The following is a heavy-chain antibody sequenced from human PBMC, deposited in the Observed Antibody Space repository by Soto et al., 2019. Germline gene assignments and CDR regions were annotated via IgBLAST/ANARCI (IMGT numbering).Heavy chain of an antibody. Sequence: VALVKVSCKASGGTFSSNTISWVRQAPGQGIEWMGRIIPILGGTNYAQKFQGWDTMTRDTSISTAYMELSRLRSDDTAVYYCARSRVASYDYVWVSYRSLPSYYYYYYGMDVWGQGTTVTVSS. CDR1: GGTFSSNT. CDR2: IIPILGGT. V-gene: IGHV1-2*04. D-gene: IGHD3-16*02. CDR3: ARSRVASYDYVWVSYRSLPSYYYYYYGMDV. J-gene: IGHJ6*02.